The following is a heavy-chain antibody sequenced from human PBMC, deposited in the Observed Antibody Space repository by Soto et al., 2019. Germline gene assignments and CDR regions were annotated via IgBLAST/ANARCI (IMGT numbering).Heavy chain of an antibody. V-gene: IGHV3-30*18. J-gene: IGHJ3*02. CDR2: TTYDGRQT. Sequence: GASLRLSCAASKFRFSNYGMHWVRPAPGKGLEWVAVTTYDGRQTYYADSVKGRFTISRDNSKNMLYLQMNSLRIDDTAVYYCAKDWREGYDTEAYDIWGQGTEVTVPS. CDR1: KFRFSNYG. CDR3: AKDWREGYDTEAYDI. D-gene: IGHD5-12*01.